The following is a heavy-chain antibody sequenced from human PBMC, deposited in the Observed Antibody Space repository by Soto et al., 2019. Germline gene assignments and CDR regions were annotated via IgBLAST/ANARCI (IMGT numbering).Heavy chain of an antibody. CDR3: SRDGDFYGLDV. V-gene: IGHV3-49*04. Sequence: EVQLVESGGGLTQPGVSLRLSCAASGFTVGSNYMSWVRQAPGKGLEWLGLIRGSTYGGTTEYAASVKGRFTISRDDSKGIAYLQMNSLKTEDTAVYYCSRDGDFYGLDVWGQGTTVTVSS. CDR2: IRGSTYGGTT. CDR1: GFTVGSNY. D-gene: IGHD3-3*01. J-gene: IGHJ6*02.